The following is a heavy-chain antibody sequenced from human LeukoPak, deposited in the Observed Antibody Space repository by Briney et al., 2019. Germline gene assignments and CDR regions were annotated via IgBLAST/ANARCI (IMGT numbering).Heavy chain of an antibody. V-gene: IGHV3-23*01. J-gene: IGHJ6*03. CDR2: ISGSGGST. CDR1: GFTFSSSS. Sequence: PGGSLRLSCAGSGFTFSSSSMNWVRQAPGKGLEGVSAISGSGGSTYYADSVKGRFTISRDNSKNTLYLQMNSLRAEDTAVYYCAKGYGWEASYYYYYMDVWGKGTTVTISS. CDR3: AKGYGWEASYYYYYMDV. D-gene: IGHD1-26*01.